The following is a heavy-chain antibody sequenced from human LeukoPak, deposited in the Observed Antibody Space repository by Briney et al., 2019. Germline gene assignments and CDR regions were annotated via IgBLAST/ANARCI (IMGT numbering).Heavy chain of an antibody. Sequence: GGSLRHSCAASGFTFSSYAMSWVRQAPGKGLEGVANIKQDGREKDYVDSVKGRFTISRDNAKNSLYLQMNSLRAEDTAVYYCARDKFDIVVVTAIYYYYYMDVWGKGTTVTVSS. CDR3: ARDKFDIVVVTAIYYYYYMDV. D-gene: IGHD2-21*02. CDR2: IKQDGREK. CDR1: GFTFSSYA. V-gene: IGHV3-7*01. J-gene: IGHJ6*03.